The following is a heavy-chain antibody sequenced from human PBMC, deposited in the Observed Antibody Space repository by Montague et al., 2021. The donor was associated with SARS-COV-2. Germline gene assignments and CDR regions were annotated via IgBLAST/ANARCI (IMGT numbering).Heavy chain of an antibody. CDR2: INHSGST. D-gene: IGHD1-26*01. CDR1: GGSFSGYY. CDR3: ARSGGVYNESYYLEDYYYGVDV. Sequence: SETLSLTCTVYGGSFSGYYWSWIRQPPGKGLEWIGEINHSGSTNXNPSLKSRVTISVDTSKNHFSLKLSSVTAADPAVYYCARSGGVYNESYYLEDYYYGVDVWGQGTTVTVSS. J-gene: IGHJ6*02. V-gene: IGHV4-34*01.